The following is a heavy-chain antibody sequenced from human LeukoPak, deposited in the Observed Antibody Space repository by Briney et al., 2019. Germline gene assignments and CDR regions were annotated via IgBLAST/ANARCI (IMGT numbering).Heavy chain of an antibody. CDR1: AATFSIYT. J-gene: IGHJ4*02. V-gene: IGHV1-69*02. CDR3: ARGNAVATDY. Sequence: SVKVSCKASAATFSIYTISWGRQAPGQGLEWMGRIIPILGIANYAQKFQGRVTITADKSTSTAYMELSSMRSEDTAVYYCARGNAVATDYWGQGTLVTVSS. D-gene: IGHD6-19*01. CDR2: IIPILGIA.